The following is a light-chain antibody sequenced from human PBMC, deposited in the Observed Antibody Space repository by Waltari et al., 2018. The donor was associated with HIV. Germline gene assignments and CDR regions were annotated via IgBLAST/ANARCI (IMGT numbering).Light chain of an antibody. CDR2: YDR. CDR1: NVGSKG. J-gene: IGLJ3*02. V-gene: IGLV3-21*04. CDR3: QVWDSSSDHRGV. Sequence: SYVVSQPPSVSVAPGQTARMTCEGNNVGSKGVHWYQKKPDQAPTLVIYYDRDRPSGIPERFSVANCGNTATLTITSVEAGDEADYYCQVWDSSSDHRGVFGGGTKLTVL.